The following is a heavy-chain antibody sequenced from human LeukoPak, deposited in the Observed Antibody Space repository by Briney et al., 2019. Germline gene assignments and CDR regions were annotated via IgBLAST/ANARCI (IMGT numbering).Heavy chain of an antibody. CDR3: ARGGICSSTSCPTIYYMDV. CDR1: GYTFTGYY. V-gene: IGHV1-2*06. D-gene: IGHD2-2*01. CDR2: INPNSGGT. J-gene: IGHJ6*03. Sequence: ASVKVSCKASGYTFTGYYMHWVRQAPGQGLEWMGRINPNSGGTNYAQKFQGRVTMTRDTSISTAYMELSRLRSGDTAVYYCARGGICSSTSCPTIYYMDVWGKGTTVTVSS.